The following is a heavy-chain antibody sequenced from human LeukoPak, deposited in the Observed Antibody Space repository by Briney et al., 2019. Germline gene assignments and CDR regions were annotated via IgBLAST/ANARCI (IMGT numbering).Heavy chain of an antibody. D-gene: IGHD3-16*01. CDR1: GDSIGSYY. J-gene: IGHJ4*02. CDR2: IYYTGST. V-gene: IGHV4-59*08. Sequence: PPETLSLTCTVSGDSIGSYYWSWIRQPPGKGLGWIGYIYYTGSTNYNPSLKSRVTISVDRSKNQFSLRVKSVTAADTAVYYCARHRYGDVYYFDLWGPGTLVTVSS. CDR3: ARHRYGDVYYFDL.